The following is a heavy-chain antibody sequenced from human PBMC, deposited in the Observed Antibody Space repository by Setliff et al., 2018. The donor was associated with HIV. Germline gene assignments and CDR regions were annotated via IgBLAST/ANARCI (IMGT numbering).Heavy chain of an antibody. CDR3: ARSYSEPGYAYFDY. D-gene: IGHD3-16*01. CDR2: IFHSGSN. V-gene: IGHV4-31*11. Sequence: PSETLSLTCAVSDASFSSGSYYWSWIRQRPGKGLEWIGYIFHSGSNSSNPSLNSRITISIDTSKNQFSLKLRSVTAADTAVYYCARSYSEPGYAYFDYWGQGTLVTVSS. CDR1: DASFSSGSYY. J-gene: IGHJ4*02.